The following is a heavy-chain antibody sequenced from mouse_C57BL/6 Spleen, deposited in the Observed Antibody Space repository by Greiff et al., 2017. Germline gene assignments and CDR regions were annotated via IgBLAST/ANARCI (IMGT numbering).Heavy chain of an antibody. V-gene: IGHV5-16*01. J-gene: IGHJ2*01. Sequence: EVQLQQSEGGLVQPGSSMKLSCTASGFTFSDYYMAWVRQVPEKGLEWVANINYDGGSTYYLDSLKSRFIISRDNAKNILYLQMSSLKSEDTATYYCARDRSYGSLDYWGQGTTLTVSS. D-gene: IGHD1-1*01. CDR1: GFTFSDYY. CDR3: ARDRSYGSLDY. CDR2: INYDGGST.